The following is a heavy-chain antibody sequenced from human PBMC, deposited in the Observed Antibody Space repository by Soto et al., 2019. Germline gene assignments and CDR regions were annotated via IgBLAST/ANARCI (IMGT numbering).Heavy chain of an antibody. CDR2: IWYDGSNK. CDR3: ARGGPPYYFDY. V-gene: IGHV3-33*01. Sequence: GGSLRLSCAASGFTFSSYGMHWVRQAPGKGLEWVAVIWYDGSNKYYADSVKGRFTISRDNSKNTLYLQMNSLRAEDTAVYYCARGGPPYYFDYWGQGTLVTSPQ. J-gene: IGHJ4*02. CDR1: GFTFSSYG.